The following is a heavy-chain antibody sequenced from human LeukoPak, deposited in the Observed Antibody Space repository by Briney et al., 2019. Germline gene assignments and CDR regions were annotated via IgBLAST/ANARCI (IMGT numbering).Heavy chain of an antibody. D-gene: IGHD3-9*01. CDR1: GGSLSSSSYY. CDR3: ARLVILTGYHY. CDR2: IYYSGST. V-gene: IGHV4-39*07. J-gene: IGHJ4*02. Sequence: SETLSLTCTVSGGSLSSSSYYWGWIRQPPGKGLEWIGSIYYSGSTYYNPSLKSRVTISVDTSKNQFSLKLSAVTAADTAVYYCARLVILTGYHYWGQGTLVTVSS.